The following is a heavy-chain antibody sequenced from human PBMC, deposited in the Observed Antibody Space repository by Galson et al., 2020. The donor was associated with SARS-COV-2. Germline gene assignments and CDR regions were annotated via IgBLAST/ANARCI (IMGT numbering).Heavy chain of an antibody. J-gene: IGHJ4*02. CDR2: ISAYNGNT. Sequence: ASVKVSCKASGYTFTSYGISWVRQAPGQGLEWMGWISAYNGNTNYAQKLQGRVTMTTDTSTSTAYMELRSLRSDDTAVYYCARGHEGSSGYYFVDFDYWGQGTLVTVSS. CDR3: ARGHEGSSGYYFVDFDY. V-gene: IGHV1-18*01. CDR1: GYTFTSYG. D-gene: IGHD3-22*01.